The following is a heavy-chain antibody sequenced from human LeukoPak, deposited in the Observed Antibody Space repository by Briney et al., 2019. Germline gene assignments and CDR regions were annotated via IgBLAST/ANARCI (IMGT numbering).Heavy chain of an antibody. D-gene: IGHD6-13*01. CDR1: GFTFSSYG. CDR2: IWYDGSNK. CDR3: AKGLMEQLVPWGFDY. J-gene: IGHJ4*02. Sequence: PGGSLRLSCAASGFTFSSYGMHWVRQAPGKGLEWVAVIWYDGSNKYYADSVKGRFTISRDNSKNTLYLQMNSLRAEDTAVYYCAKGLMEQLVPWGFDYWGQGTLVTVSS. V-gene: IGHV3-33*06.